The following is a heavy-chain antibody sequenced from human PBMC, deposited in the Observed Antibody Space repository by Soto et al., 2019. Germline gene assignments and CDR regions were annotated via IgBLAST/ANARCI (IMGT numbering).Heavy chain of an antibody. J-gene: IGHJ4*02. CDR2: TYYRSQWHY. CDR3: VRLVGNSWLDH. Sequence: SQTLSLTCVISGDSVSSNSAVWNWIRQSPSRGLEWLGRTYYRSQWHYEYAVFVQSRISIDPDTSKNQFSLQLNSVGPEDTAVYYCVRLVGNSWLDHWGQGTLVTVSS. CDR1: GDSVSSNSAV. D-gene: IGHD4-4*01. V-gene: IGHV6-1*01.